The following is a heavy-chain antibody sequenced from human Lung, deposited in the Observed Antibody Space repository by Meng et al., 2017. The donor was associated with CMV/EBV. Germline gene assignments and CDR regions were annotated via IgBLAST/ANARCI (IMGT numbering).Heavy chain of an antibody. Sequence: ESXKISXAASDFIFSTFSMNWVRQAPGKGLEWVSHISSSSSYIYYADSVKGRFTISRDNSKKSLFLQIHSLRAEDTAVYCCARERPMVRGNFPHNYYGMDVWGQGTTVTVSS. CDR3: ARERPMVRGNFPHNYYGMDV. CDR1: DFIFSTFS. D-gene: IGHD3-10*01. V-gene: IGHV3-21*01. CDR2: ISSSSSYI. J-gene: IGHJ6*02.